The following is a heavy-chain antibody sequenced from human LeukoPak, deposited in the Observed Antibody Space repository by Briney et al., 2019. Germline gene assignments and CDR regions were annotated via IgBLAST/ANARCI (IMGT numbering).Heavy chain of an antibody. CDR1: GFTFSTYA. Sequence: GGSLRLSCAASGFTFSTYAMHWVRQAPGQGLEYVSTISSNGGTTYYGNSVKGRFTISRDNSKNTLYLQMGSLRAEDLAVYYCARNHYDSSGYYFGDYWGQGTLVTVSS. V-gene: IGHV3-64*01. CDR3: ARNHYDSSGYYFGDY. D-gene: IGHD3-22*01. J-gene: IGHJ4*02. CDR2: ISSNGGTT.